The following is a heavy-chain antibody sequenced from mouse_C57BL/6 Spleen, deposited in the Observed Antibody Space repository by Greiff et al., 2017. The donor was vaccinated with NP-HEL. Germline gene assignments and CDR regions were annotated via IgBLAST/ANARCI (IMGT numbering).Heavy chain of an antibody. CDR2: IDPENGDT. D-gene: IGHD3-3*01. CDR3: TTGGRRFAY. CDR1: GFNIKDDY. Sequence: VQLQQSGAELVRPGASVKLSCTASGFNIKDDYMHWVKQRPEQGLEWIGWIDPENGDTEYASKFQGKATITADTSSNTAYLQLSSLTSEDTAVYYCTTGGRRFAYWGQGTLVTVSA. V-gene: IGHV14-4*01. J-gene: IGHJ3*01.